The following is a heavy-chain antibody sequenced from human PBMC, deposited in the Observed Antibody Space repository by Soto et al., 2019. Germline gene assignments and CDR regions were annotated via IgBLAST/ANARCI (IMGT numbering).Heavy chain of an antibody. V-gene: IGHV4-38-2*02. Sequence: SETLSLTCTVSGYSISSGYCWGWIRQPPGKGLEWIGSIFHNGNTYYTPSLKSRLSTSVVTSKNQFYLRLTSVTAADTAVYYCARGGAVVAAAPFDYWGQGILVTVSS. CDR2: IFHNGNT. J-gene: IGHJ4*02. CDR3: ARGGAVVAAAPFDY. CDR1: GYSISSGYC. D-gene: IGHD2-15*01.